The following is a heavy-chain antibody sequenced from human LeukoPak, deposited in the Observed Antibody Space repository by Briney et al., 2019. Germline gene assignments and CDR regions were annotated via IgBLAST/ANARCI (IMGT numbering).Heavy chain of an antibody. CDR1: GGTFSSYA. CDR2: IIPIFGTA. D-gene: IGHD5-18*01. J-gene: IGHJ4*02. V-gene: IGHV1-69*13. CDR3: ASPGEDTAMVYIFDY. Sequence: ASVKVSCKAAGGTFSSYAISWVRQAPGQGLEWMGGIIPIFGTANYAQKFQGRVTITADESTSTAYMELSSLRSEDTAVYYCASPGEDTAMVYIFDYWGQETLVTVSS.